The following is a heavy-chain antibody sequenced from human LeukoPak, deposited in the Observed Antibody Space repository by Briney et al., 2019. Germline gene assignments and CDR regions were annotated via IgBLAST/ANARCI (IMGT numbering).Heavy chain of an antibody. V-gene: IGHV3-7*01. CDR3: ARASEDSRGHYQGFDS. CDR2: IKQDGSEK. Sequence: GGSLRLSCAASGFTFSSYWMSWVRQAPGKGLEWVANIKQDGSEKYYVDSVKGRFTISRDNAKNSLYLQINRLRDEDTAVYYCARASEDSRGHYQGFDSWGQGTLVTVSS. J-gene: IGHJ4*02. D-gene: IGHD3-22*01. CDR1: GFTFSSYW.